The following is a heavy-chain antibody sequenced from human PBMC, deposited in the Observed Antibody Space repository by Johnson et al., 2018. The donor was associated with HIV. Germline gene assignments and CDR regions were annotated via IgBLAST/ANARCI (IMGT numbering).Heavy chain of an antibody. Sequence: QVQLVESGGGLVKPGGSLRLSCAASGFTFSDYYMRWVRQAPGKGLEWVSYISSSGSTIYYADSVKGRFTISRDNAKNSLYLQMNSLRAEDTAVYYCASAGSFLRCWEWSDAFDIWGQGTMVTVSS. CDR1: GFTFSDYY. J-gene: IGHJ3*02. CDR2: ISSSGSTI. D-gene: IGHD3-3*01. CDR3: ASAGSFLRCWEWSDAFDI. V-gene: IGHV3-11*04.